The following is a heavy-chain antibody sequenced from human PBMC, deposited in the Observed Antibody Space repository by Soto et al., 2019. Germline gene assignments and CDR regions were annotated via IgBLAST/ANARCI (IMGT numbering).Heavy chain of an antibody. V-gene: IGHV3-11*01. CDR1: GFTFSDYY. CDR2: ISSSGSTI. J-gene: IGHJ6*03. CDR3: ARDHCSGGSCYAAYYYYYYMDV. Sequence: EGSLRLSCAASGFTFSDYYMSWIRQAPGKGLEWVSYISSSGSTIYYADSVKGRFTISRDNAKNSLYLQMNSLGAEDTAVYYCARDHCSGGSCYAAYYYYYYMDVWGKGTTVTVSS. D-gene: IGHD2-15*01.